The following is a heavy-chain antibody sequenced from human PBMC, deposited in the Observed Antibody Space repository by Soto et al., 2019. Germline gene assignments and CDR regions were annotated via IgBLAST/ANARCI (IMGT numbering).Heavy chain of an antibody. CDR1: GYTFTGYY. V-gene: IGHV1-2*02. CDR3: ARAKIFGVVIISPFDY. D-gene: IGHD3-3*01. CDR2: INPNSGGT. Sequence: ASVKVSCKASGYTFTGYYMHWVRQAPGQGLEWMGWINPNSGGTNYAQKFQGRVTMTRDTSISTAYMELSRLRSDDTAVYYCARAKIFGVVIISPFDYWGQGTLVTVS. J-gene: IGHJ4*02.